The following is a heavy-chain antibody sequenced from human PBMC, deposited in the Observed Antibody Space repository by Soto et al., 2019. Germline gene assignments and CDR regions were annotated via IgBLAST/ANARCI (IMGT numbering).Heavy chain of an antibody. CDR2: INAGNGNT. D-gene: IGHD2-15*01. J-gene: IGHJ6*03. Sequence: ASVKGSCKASGYTFTIYSMHWVRQAPGQRLEWMGWINAGNGNTKYSQKFQGRVTITRDTSASTAYMELSSLRSEDTAVYYCARDDDRYCSGGSCYLSYYMDVWGKGTTVTVSS. V-gene: IGHV1-3*01. CDR1: GYTFTIYS. CDR3: ARDDDRYCSGGSCYLSYYMDV.